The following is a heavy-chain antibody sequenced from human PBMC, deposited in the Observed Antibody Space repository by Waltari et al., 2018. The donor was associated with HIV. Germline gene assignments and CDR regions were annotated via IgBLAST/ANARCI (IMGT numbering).Heavy chain of an antibody. CDR2: TMYSGST. CDR1: GPSISSRRYY. CDR3: ARHDGTSYYFGSDMNPRPFSFWFAS. D-gene: IGHD3-10*01. Sequence: QLLLQESGPGLVRPSETLSLTCTVTGPSISSRRYYWGWVRQPPGNGLEWILSTMYSGSTYHTPSLKSRVSISVDTSRNQFSLNLTSVTAADTALYYCARHDGTSYYFGSDMNPRPFSFWFASWGQGILVTVSS. V-gene: IGHV4-39*01. J-gene: IGHJ5*01.